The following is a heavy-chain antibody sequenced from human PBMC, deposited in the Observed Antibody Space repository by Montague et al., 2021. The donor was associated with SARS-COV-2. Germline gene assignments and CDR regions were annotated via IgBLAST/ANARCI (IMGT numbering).Heavy chain of an antibody. CDR3: AAGRLINDSEWNYPYYYYGMHV. D-gene: IGHD1-7*01. V-gene: IGHV4-59*06. Sequence: SETLSLTCEVDSGPLSAYYWSWVRQPPGRGLEWIGYIYYSGSTYYNPSLRSRVIISIDTSKNQFSLKVSSVTAADTAVYYCAAGRLINDSEWNYPYYYYGMHVWGQGTTVAVS. CDR1: SGPLSAYY. J-gene: IGHJ6*02. CDR2: IYYSGST.